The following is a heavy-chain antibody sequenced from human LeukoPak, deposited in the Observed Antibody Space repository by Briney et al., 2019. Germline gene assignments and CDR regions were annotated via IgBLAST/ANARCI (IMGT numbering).Heavy chain of an antibody. CDR3: ARGRQQLGPGYYFDY. V-gene: IGHV4-38-2*02. D-gene: IGHD6-13*01. CDR2: IYHSGST. CDR1: GYSISSTYY. J-gene: IGHJ4*02. Sequence: SETLSLTCTVSGYSISSTYYWGWIRQPPGKGLEWIGSIYHSGSTYYSPSLKSRVTISVDTSKNQFSLKLSSVTAADTAVYYCARGRQQLGPGYYFDYWGQGTLVTVSS.